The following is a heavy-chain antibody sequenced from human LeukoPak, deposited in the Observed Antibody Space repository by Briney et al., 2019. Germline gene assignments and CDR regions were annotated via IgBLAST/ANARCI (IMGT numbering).Heavy chain of an antibody. J-gene: IGHJ3*02. Sequence: GGSLRLSCAASGFTFSSYWMSWVRQAPGKGLERVANIKQDGSEKYYVDSVKGRFTISRDNAKNSLYLQVNSLRAKDTSVYYCARVYPGVAAAGTKGAFDIWGQGTMVTVSS. V-gene: IGHV3-7*01. CDR1: GFTFSSYW. D-gene: IGHD6-13*01. CDR2: IKQDGSEK. CDR3: ARVYPGVAAAGTKGAFDI.